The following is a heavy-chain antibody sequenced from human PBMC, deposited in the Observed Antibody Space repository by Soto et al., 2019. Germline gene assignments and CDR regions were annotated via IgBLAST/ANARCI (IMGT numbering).Heavy chain of an antibody. V-gene: IGHV3-30-3*01. CDR3: ARGDREDIAVVVGVRPGEYGVDV. CDR1: GFTFRNYA. J-gene: IGHJ6*02. CDR2: ISYDGSNK. Sequence: QVQLVESGGGVVQPGRSLRLSCAASGFTFRNYAMHWVRQAPGKGLECVAVISYDGSNKFYRDYVKGRFTISRDNSKNTLYLQINSLRYEDMAVYYCARGDREDIAVVVGVRPGEYGVDVWGQGTTVTVSS. D-gene: IGHD2-15*01.